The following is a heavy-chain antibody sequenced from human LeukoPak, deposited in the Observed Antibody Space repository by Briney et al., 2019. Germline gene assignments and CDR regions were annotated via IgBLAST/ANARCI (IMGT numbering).Heavy chain of an antibody. Sequence: GGSLRLSCAASGFTVRSNYMSWVRQAPGKGLEWVSSISSSSIYIYYADSVKGRFTISRDNAKNSLFLRMNSLRDEDTAMYFCSRAPAETGAATGTFGYWGQGTLVTVSS. J-gene: IGHJ4*02. D-gene: IGHD1-1*01. V-gene: IGHV3-21*06. CDR2: ISSSSIYI. CDR3: SRAPAETGAATGTFGY. CDR1: GFTVRSNY.